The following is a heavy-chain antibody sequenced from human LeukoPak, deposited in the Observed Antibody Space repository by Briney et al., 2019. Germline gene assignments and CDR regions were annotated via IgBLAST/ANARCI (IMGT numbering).Heavy chain of an antibody. J-gene: IGHJ4*02. D-gene: IGHD3-22*01. Sequence: GASVKVSCKASGYTFTSYGISWVRQAPGQGLEWMGWISAYNGNTNYAQKLQGRVTMTTDTSTSTAYIELRSLRSDDTAVYYCARCYYDSSGYYFDYWGQGTLVTVSS. CDR2: ISAYNGNT. CDR1: GYTFTSYG. CDR3: ARCYYDSSGYYFDY. V-gene: IGHV1-18*01.